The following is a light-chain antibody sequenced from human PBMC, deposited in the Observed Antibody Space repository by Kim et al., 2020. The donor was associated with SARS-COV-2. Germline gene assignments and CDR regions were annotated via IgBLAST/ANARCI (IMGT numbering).Light chain of an antibody. J-gene: IGLJ2*01. CDR2: QDS. Sequence: VSPVQTARITCSGDKLGNKYACWYQQKPGQSPVLDIYQDSKRPSGIPERFSGSNSGNTATLTISGTQAMDEADYYCQAWDSSTVVFGGGTQLTVL. CDR3: QAWDSSTVV. CDR1: KLGNKY. V-gene: IGLV3-1*01.